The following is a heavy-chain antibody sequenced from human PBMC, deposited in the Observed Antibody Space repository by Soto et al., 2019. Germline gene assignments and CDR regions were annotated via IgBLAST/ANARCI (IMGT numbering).Heavy chain of an antibody. CDR1: GGSFSGYY. CDR2: INHSGST. D-gene: IGHD3-10*01. J-gene: IGHJ6*03. CDR3: ARGGGYYYMDV. Sequence: QVQLQQWGAGLLKPAETLSLTCAVYGGSFSGYYWSWIRQPPGKGLEWIGEINHSGSTNYNPSLKSRVTISVDTSKNQFSLKLSSVTAADTAVYYCARGGGYYYMDVRGKGSTVTVSS. V-gene: IGHV4-34*01.